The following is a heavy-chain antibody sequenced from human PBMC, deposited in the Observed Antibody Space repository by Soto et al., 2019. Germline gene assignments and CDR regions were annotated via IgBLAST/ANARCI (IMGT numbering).Heavy chain of an antibody. Sequence: XSVKVSYNALGYSFSSYYMHWVRQAPGQGLEWMGIINPSGGSTSYAQKFQCRVTMTRDTSTSTVYMELSSLRSEDTAVYYCATMLSGSYFDSWGQGTLVTVSS. D-gene: IGHD1-26*01. J-gene: IGHJ4*02. CDR2: INPSGGST. CDR1: GYSFSSYY. V-gene: IGHV1-46*01. CDR3: ATMLSGSYFDS.